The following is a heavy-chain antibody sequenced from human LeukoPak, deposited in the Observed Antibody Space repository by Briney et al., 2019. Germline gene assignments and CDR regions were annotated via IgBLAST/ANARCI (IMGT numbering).Heavy chain of an antibody. Sequence: SETLSLTCAVYGGSFSSYYWSWIRQPPGKGLEWIGEINHSGSTNYSPSLKGRVTISVNTSKNQFSLKLTSVTAADTAVYYCARAGFALAPHRGTPFDYWGQGTLVTVSS. CDR3: ARAGFALAPHRGTPFDY. CDR1: GGSFSSYY. CDR2: INHSGST. J-gene: IGHJ4*02. V-gene: IGHV4-34*01. D-gene: IGHD6-6*01.